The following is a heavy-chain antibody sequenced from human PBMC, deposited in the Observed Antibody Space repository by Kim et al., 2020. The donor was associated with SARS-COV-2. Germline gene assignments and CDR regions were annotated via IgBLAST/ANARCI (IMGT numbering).Heavy chain of an antibody. V-gene: IGHV3-11*01. CDR3: ASLEPPGTTAWYGMDV. D-gene: IGHD1-7*01. J-gene: IGHJ6*02. Sequence: ASEKGRFTISRDNAKSSVYLHMSSLRAEDTAVYYCASLEPPGTTAWYGMDVWGQGTTVTVSS.